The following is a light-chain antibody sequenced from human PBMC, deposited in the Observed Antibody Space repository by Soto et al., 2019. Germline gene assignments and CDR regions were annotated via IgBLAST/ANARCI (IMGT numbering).Light chain of an antibody. CDR1: QDISNY. Sequence: DIQMTQSPSSLSASVGDRVTITCRASQDISNYLNWYQNKPGKAPKLLIYAASSLQSGITSRFSGSGSGTDFTLTISSLPPEDFATYYCQQSYSNPWTFGQGTKLEIK. V-gene: IGKV1-39*01. CDR3: QQSYSNPWT. CDR2: AAS. J-gene: IGKJ1*01.